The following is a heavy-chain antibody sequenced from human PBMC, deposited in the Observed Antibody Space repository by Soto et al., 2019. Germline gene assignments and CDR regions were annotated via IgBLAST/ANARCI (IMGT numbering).Heavy chain of an antibody. CDR3: ARLPGYCSSTSCSIYYYAMDV. CDR2: IYYSGST. V-gene: IGHV4-39*01. CDR1: GGSIGSSSYY. J-gene: IGHJ6*02. D-gene: IGHD2-2*01. Sequence: SETLSLTCTVSGGSIGSSSYYWGWIRQPPGKGLEWIGSIYYSGSTYYNPSLKSRVTISVDTSKNQFSLKLSSVTAADTAVYYCARLPGYCSSTSCSIYYYAMDVWGQGTTVTVSS.